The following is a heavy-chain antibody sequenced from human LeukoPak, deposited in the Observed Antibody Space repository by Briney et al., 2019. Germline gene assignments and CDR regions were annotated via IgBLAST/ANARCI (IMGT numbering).Heavy chain of an antibody. V-gene: IGHV3-64*02. D-gene: IGHD3-16*01. Sequence: GGTLRLSCAASGFTFSHYGMYWVHQAPGKELEYVSAITGDGGSTYYADSVKGRFIISRDNPKNTVYLQMGSLRVEDMAVYYCARSLGGYADSWGQGTLVTVSS. CDR1: GFTFSHYG. J-gene: IGHJ4*02. CDR2: ITGDGGST. CDR3: ARSLGGYADS.